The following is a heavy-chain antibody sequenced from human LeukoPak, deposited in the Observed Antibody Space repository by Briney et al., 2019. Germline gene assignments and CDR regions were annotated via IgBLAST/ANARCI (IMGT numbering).Heavy chain of an antibody. CDR2: INAGNGNT. Sequence: DSVKVSCKASGYIFTTSAIYWVRQAPGQRPEWMGWINAGNGNTKYSQKFQDRVSLTRDTSASAAYMELSRLTPEDTAVYYCTTSVSEGDEDGILTGFNYWGQGTLVTVSS. CDR3: TTSVSEGDEDGILTGFNY. V-gene: IGHV1-3*01. CDR1: GYIFTTSA. D-gene: IGHD3-9*01. J-gene: IGHJ4*02.